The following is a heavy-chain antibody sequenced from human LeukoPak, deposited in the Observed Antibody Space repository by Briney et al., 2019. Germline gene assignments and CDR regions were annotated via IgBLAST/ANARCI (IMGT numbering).Heavy chain of an antibody. D-gene: IGHD5-12*01. Sequence: PGRSLRLSCAASGFTFSSYAMHWVRQAPGKGLEWVAVISYDGSNKYYADSVKGRFTISRDNSKNTLYLQMNSLRAEDTAVYYCAREGYSGYQAFDCWGQGTLVTVSS. J-gene: IGHJ4*02. CDR2: ISYDGSNK. CDR1: GFTFSSYA. CDR3: AREGYSGYQAFDC. V-gene: IGHV3-30-3*01.